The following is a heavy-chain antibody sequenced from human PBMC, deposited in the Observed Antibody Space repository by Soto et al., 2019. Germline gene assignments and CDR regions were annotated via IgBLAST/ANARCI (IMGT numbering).Heavy chain of an antibody. D-gene: IGHD5-18*01. J-gene: IGHJ6*02. Sequence: QVQLVESGGGVAQPGRSLRLFCAASGFTLSSYSLHWVRQSPGKGLEWVAAISSDRTEKHYADSVKGRFTISRDNSKNTLSLQLNSLRTEDTAVYYCARMFGFSYGPANRGMDVWGQGTTVTVSS. CDR1: GFTLSSYS. CDR2: ISSDRTEK. CDR3: ARMFGFSYGPANRGMDV. V-gene: IGHV3-30*04.